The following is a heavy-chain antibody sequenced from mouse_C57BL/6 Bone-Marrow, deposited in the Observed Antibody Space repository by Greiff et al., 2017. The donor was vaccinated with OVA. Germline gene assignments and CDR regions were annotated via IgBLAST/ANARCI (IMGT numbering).Heavy chain of an antibody. CDR1: GYTFTSYW. CDR3: ARKCLPYYGSSPWFAY. V-gene: IGHV1-53*01. J-gene: IGHJ3*01. CDR2: INPSNGGT. Sequence: VQLQQPGTELVKPGASVKLSCKASGYTFTSYWMHWVKQRPGQGLEWIGNINPSNGGTNYNEKFKSKATLTVDKSSSTAYMQLSSLTSEDSAVYYCARKCLPYYGSSPWFAYWGQGTLVTVSA. D-gene: IGHD1-1*01.